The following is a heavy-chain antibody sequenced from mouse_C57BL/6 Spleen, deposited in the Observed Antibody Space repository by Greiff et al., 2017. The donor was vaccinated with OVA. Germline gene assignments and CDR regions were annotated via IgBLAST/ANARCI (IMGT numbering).Heavy chain of an antibody. V-gene: IGHV5-16*01. CDR3: ASGNYGGYAMDY. CDR2: INYDGSST. CDR1: GFTFSDYY. J-gene: IGHJ4*01. Sequence: EVNLVESEGGLVQPGSSMKLSCTASGFTFSDYYMAWVRQVPEKGLEWVANINYDGSSTYYLDSLKSRFIISRDNAKNILYLQMSSLKSEDTATYYCASGNYGGYAMDYWGQGTSVTVSS. D-gene: IGHD2-1*01.